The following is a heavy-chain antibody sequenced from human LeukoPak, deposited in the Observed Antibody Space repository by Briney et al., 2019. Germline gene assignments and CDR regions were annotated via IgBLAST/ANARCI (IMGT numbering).Heavy chain of an antibody. D-gene: IGHD5-18*01. CDR1: GFTFSSYA. V-gene: IGHV3-30-3*01. Sequence: GALRLSCAASGFTFSSYAMHWVRQAPGKGLEWVAVISYDGSNKYYADSVKGRFTISRDNSKNTLYLQMNSLRAEDTAVYYCARAVRAAMVTPYYWGQGTLVTVSS. CDR3: ARAVRAAMVTPYY. J-gene: IGHJ4*02. CDR2: ISYDGSNK.